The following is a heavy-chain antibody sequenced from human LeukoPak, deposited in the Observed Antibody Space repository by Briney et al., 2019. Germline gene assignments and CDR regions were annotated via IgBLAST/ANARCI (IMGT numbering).Heavy chain of an antibody. V-gene: IGHV4-59*01. Sequence: SETLSLTCTVSGGSIGNYYWSWIRQPPGKGLEWIGFINYSGGTDYNPSLRSRVTISVDTSKNQFSLKVRSVTAADTAVYYCARIVALFGAYFDYWGQGTLVTVSS. CDR1: GGSIGNYY. J-gene: IGHJ4*02. D-gene: IGHD3-16*01. CDR2: INYSGGT. CDR3: ARIVALFGAYFDY.